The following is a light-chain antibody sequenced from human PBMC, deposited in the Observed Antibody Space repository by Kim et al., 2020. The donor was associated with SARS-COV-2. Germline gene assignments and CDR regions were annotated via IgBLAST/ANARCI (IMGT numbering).Light chain of an antibody. CDR2: GAS. CDR3: QQYSSLPQT. CDR1: QSISYY. J-gene: IGKJ1*01. V-gene: IGKV3-15*01. Sequence: EIVLTQSPATLSVSPGERATLSCRASQSISYYLAWYQQKPGQAPRLLIYGASTRATGIPARFSGSGSGTEFTLTISSLQAEDFAVYYCQQYSSLPQTFGQGTKGDIK.